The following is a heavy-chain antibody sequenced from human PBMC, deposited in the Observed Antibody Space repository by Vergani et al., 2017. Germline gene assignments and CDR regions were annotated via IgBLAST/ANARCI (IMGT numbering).Heavy chain of an antibody. CDR3: ALGYCSSTSCYAPLNWFDP. CDR2: IFYSGTT. CDR1: GGSISSGDHC. Sequence: QVQLQESGPGVVKPSQTLSLTCAVSGGSISSGDHCWTWIRQRPGKGLEWIGYIFYSGTTYDNPSLRSRLTISVDTSQNQFSLKLSSVTAADTAVYYCALGYCSSTSCYAPLNWFDPWGQGTLVTVSS. V-gene: IGHV4-30-4*08. D-gene: IGHD2-2*01. J-gene: IGHJ5*02.